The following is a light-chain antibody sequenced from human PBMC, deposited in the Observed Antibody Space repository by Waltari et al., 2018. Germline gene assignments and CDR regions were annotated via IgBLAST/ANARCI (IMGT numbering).Light chain of an antibody. Sequence: QSVLTQPPSASGTPGQRVTISCSGSSSNIGSNYVYWYQHLPGTAPKVLIYRNNQRPSGVPARFSGSKSGTSASLAISGLRSEDEADYYCAAWDDSLSGPVFGGGTKVTAL. CDR2: RNN. CDR1: SSNIGSNY. CDR3: AAWDDSLSGPV. J-gene: IGLJ2*01. V-gene: IGLV1-47*01.